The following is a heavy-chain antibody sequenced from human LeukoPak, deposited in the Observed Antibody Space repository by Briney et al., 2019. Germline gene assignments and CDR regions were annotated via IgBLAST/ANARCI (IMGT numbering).Heavy chain of an antibody. CDR1: GFTFSDQY. CDR3: TRSSDSSGYRSFDI. J-gene: IGHJ3*02. V-gene: IGHV3-72*01. Sequence: GGSLRLSCAASGFTFSDQYMDWVRQAPGKGLEWVARTRNKANSYTTEYAASVKGRFTISRDVSKNSLYPQMNSLKTDDTAVYYCTRSSDSSGYRSFDIWGQGIMVTVSS. CDR2: TRNKANSYTT. D-gene: IGHD3-22*01.